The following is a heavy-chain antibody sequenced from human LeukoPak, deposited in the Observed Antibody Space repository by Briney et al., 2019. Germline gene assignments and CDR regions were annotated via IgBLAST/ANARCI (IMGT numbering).Heavy chain of an antibody. V-gene: IGHV3-21*01. CDR3: ARESAYYYDSSGYYNFDY. J-gene: IGHJ4*02. D-gene: IGHD3-22*01. CDR1: GFTFSSYS. CDR2: ISSSSSYI. Sequence: GESLKISCAASGFTFSSYSMNWVRQAPGKGLEWVSSISSSSSYIYYADSVKGRFTISRDNAKNSLYLQMNSLRAEDTAVYYCARESAYYYDSSGYYNFDYWGQGTLVTVSS.